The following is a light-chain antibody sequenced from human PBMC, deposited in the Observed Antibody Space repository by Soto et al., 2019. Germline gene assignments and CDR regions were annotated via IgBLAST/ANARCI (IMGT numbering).Light chain of an antibody. CDR2: EAS. CDR1: QSISGW. CDR3: QQYNTYWVT. J-gene: IGKJ4*01. Sequence: DIPMTQSPSTLSASVGDRVTITCRASQSISGWLAWYQQKPGKAPKLLIYEASNLESGVPSRFSGSGSGTEFTLTITSLQPDDFATYYCQQYNTYWVTFGGGTKVENK. V-gene: IGKV1-5*03.